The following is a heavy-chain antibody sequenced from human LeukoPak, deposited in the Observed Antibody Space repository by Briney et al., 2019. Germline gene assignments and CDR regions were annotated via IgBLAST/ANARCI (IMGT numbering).Heavy chain of an antibody. J-gene: IGHJ4*02. Sequence: GGSLRLSCAASGFTFSSYSMNWVRQAPGKGLEWVSSISSSSSYIYYADSVKGRFTISRDNAKNSLYLQMNSLRAEDTAVYYCARPIVGGTLGGDYWGQGTLVTVSS. CDR1: GFTFSSYS. V-gene: IGHV3-21*04. CDR2: ISSSSSYI. D-gene: IGHD1-26*01. CDR3: ARPIVGGTLGGDY.